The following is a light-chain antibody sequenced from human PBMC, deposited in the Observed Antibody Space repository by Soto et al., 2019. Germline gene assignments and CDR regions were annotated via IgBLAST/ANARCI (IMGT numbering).Light chain of an antibody. CDR2: DAS. Sequence: IVLPQSPATLTVSPGERATLSCRASQSVSSKLAWYQHRPGQAPRLLIYDASIRATGIPARFSGSGSGTAFTLNISSLQSEDFALYYCQQYNNWPPWTFGQGTKVDNK. CDR3: QQYNNWPPWT. CDR1: QSVSSK. J-gene: IGKJ1*01. V-gene: IGKV3-15*01.